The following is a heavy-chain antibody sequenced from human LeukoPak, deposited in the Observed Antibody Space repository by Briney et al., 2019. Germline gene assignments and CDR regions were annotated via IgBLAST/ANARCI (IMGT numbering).Heavy chain of an antibody. D-gene: IGHD3-10*01. CDR2: ISSSSSTR. J-gene: IGHJ4*02. CDR1: GFTFSSYA. Sequence: PGGSLRLSCAASGFTFSSYAMNWVRQAPGKGLEWVSYISSSSSTRYYADSVKGRFTISRDNAKNSLYLQMNSLRAEDTAVYYCARWVREESDWGQGILVTVSS. CDR3: ARWVREESD. V-gene: IGHV3-48*04.